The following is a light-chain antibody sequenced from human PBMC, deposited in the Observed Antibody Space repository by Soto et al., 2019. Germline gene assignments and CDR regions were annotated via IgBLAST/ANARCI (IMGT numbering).Light chain of an antibody. CDR2: GAS. Sequence: EIVLTQSPGTLSLSPGERVTLSCRASQSVSNNYLAWYQHKPRQAPRLIIYGASARATGIPDRFSGSGSGTDFTLTISRLEPEDFAVYYCQQYSSSLYTFGQGTKLEIK. J-gene: IGKJ2*01. CDR1: QSVSNNY. V-gene: IGKV3-20*01. CDR3: QQYSSSLYT.